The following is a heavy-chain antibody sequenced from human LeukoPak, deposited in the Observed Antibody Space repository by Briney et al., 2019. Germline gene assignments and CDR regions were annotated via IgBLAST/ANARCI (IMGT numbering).Heavy chain of an antibody. CDR1: GFTFSNYW. V-gene: IGHV3-7*01. CDR2: IKQDGSDK. D-gene: IGHD6-13*01. J-gene: IGHJ4*02. Sequence: GGSLRLSCAASGFTFSNYWMSWVRQAPGKGLEWVANIKQDGSDKNYVDSIKARFTISRDNAKNSLYLQMNSLRAEDTAVYYCARFSRSSSGYWRQGTLVTVPS. CDR3: ARFSRSSSGY.